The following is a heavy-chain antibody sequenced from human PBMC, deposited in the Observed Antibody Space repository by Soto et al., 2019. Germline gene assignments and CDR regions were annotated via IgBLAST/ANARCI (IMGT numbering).Heavy chain of an antibody. V-gene: IGHV4-34*01. CDR1: GGSFSGYY. CDR3: ARGRIVVVPAARRIHNWFDP. Sequence: KPSETLSLSCAVYGGSFSGYYWSWIRQPPAKGLEWIGEINHSGSTNYNPSLKSRVTISVDTSKSQFSLKLSSVTAADTAVYYCARGRIVVVPAARRIHNWFDPWGQGTLVTVSS. J-gene: IGHJ5*02. CDR2: INHSGST. D-gene: IGHD2-2*01.